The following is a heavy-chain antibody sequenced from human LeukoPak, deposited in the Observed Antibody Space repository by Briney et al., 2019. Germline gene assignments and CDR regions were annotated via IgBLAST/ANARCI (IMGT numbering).Heavy chain of an antibody. CDR2: IYYSGST. CDR3: AAPRGYSSGWYSPLNWFDP. Sequence: SSQTLSLTCTVSGGSISSGSYYWSWIRQPAGKGLEWIGRIYYSGSTYYNPSLKSRVTISVDTSKNQFSLKLSSVTAADTAVYYCAAPRGYSSGWYSPLNWFDPWGQGTLVTVSS. CDR1: GGSISSGSYY. V-gene: IGHV4-61*02. D-gene: IGHD6-19*01. J-gene: IGHJ5*02.